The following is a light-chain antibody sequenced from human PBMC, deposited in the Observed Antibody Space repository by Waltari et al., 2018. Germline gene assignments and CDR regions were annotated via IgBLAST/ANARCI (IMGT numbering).Light chain of an antibody. CDR1: QSVLYSSNNKNY. CDR2: WAS. J-gene: IGKJ1*01. Sequence: DIVMTRSPDSLAVSPGERATINCKSSQSVLYSSNNKNYLAWYQQKVGQPPKLLIYWASTRESGVPDRFSGSGSGTDFTLTISSLQAEDVAVYYCQQYYDVPWTFGQGTKVEIK. V-gene: IGKV4-1*01. CDR3: QQYYDVPWT.